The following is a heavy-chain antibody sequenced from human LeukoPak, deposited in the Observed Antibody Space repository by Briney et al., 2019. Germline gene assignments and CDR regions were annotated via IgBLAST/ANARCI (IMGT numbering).Heavy chain of an antibody. V-gene: IGHV4-34*01. J-gene: IGHJ4*02. Sequence: SETLSLTCAVYGGSFSGYYWSWIRQPPGKGLEWIGEINHSGSTNYNPSLESRVTISVHTSKNQFSLKLSSVTAADTAVYYCARAGRAARTYYFDYWGQGTLVSVSS. D-gene: IGHD6-25*01. CDR1: GGSFSGYY. CDR3: ARAGRAARTYYFDY. CDR2: INHSGST.